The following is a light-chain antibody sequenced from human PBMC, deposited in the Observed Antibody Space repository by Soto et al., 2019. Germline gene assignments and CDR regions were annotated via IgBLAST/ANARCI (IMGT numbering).Light chain of an antibody. CDR1: SSDVGGYNY. V-gene: IGLV2-14*01. CDR3: SSYRSGSTPWV. CDR2: EVS. Sequence: QSALTQPASVSGSPGQSITISCTGTSSDVGGYNYVSWYQQHPGKAPKLMIYEVSNRPSGVSIRFSGSKSGNTASLTISGLQAEDEGNYYCSSYRSGSTPWVFGGGTKLTVL. J-gene: IGLJ3*02.